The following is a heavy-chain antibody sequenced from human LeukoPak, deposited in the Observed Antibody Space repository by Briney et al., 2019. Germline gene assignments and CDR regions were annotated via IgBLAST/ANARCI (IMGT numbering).Heavy chain of an antibody. V-gene: IGHV4-59*01. CDR1: GGSISSYY. Sequence: SETLSLTCTVSGGSISSYYWSWIRQPPGKGLEWIGYIYYSGSTNYNPSLKSRVTISVDTSKNQFSLKLSSVTAADTAVYYCAAFYDFWSGYHIENAFDIWGQGTMVTVSS. D-gene: IGHD3-3*01. J-gene: IGHJ3*02. CDR3: AAFYDFWSGYHIENAFDI. CDR2: IYYSGST.